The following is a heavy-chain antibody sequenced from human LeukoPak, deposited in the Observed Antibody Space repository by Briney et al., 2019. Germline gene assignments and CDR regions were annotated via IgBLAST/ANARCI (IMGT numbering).Heavy chain of an antibody. CDR3: AKDRVVYNWNYAYYFDD. D-gene: IGHD1-7*01. J-gene: IGHJ4*02. V-gene: IGHV3-30*18. CDR2: ISFDGSNK. CDR1: GFTFSNYA. Sequence: PGGSLRLSCAASGFTFSNYAMHRVRQAPGKGLEWVSIISFDGSNKYYADSVKGRFTISRDNSKNTLYLQMNSLRAEDTAVYYCAKDRVVYNWNYAYYFDDWGQGTLVTVSS.